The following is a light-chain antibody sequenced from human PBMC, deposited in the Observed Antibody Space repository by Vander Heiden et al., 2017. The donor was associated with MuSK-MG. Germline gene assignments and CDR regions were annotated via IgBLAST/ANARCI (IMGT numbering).Light chain of an antibody. J-gene: IGKJ1*01. CDR2: GAS. Sequence: EIVMTQSPATLYVYTGERATLSCRASQSVRSNLAWSQQIPVQSPRLLIYGASTRATGIPARFTGSGSGKEFTLTISIRQSEDAAVYYCQQHGDWPPWTFGQGTKVEIK. CDR3: QQHGDWPPWT. V-gene: IGKV3-15*01. CDR1: QSVRSN.